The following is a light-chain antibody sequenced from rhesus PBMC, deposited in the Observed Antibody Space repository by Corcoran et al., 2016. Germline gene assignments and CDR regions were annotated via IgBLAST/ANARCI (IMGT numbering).Light chain of an antibody. CDR3: KQHNSLPYS. CDR1: QTIGNY. Sequence: DIQMTQSPSSLSAFVGDRVIITCRASQTIGNYLIWYKQKPGKVPQVLIYDASTLQSGVPFRFNGIGSWPDFTLTISSLQPEDFATYYCKQHNSLPYSCGQGTKVEIK. V-gene: IGKV1-44*03. CDR2: DAS. J-gene: IGKJ2*01.